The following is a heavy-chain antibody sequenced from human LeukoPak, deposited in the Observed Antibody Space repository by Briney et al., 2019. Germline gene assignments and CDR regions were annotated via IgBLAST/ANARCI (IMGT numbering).Heavy chain of an antibody. D-gene: IGHD5-18*01. CDR3: ARGRNTAMVTRGYFDY. J-gene: IGHJ4*02. CDR1: GGSFSGYY. V-gene: IGHV4-34*01. CDR2: ITRTGRI. Sequence: PSETLSLTCAVYGGSFSGYYWSWIRQPPEKGLDWIGEITRTGRINYNPALKGRVTMLLDTSKNQFSLELSSMTAADTAVYYCARGRNTAMVTRGYFDYWGQGTLVTVSS.